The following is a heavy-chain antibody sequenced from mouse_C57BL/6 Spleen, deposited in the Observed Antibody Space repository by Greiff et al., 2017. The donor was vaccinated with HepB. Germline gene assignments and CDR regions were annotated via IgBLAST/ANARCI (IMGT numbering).Heavy chain of an antibody. CDR2: IDPSDSYT. CDR3: ARSRTGTGWYFDV. V-gene: IGHV1-59*01. CDR1: GYTFTSYW. D-gene: IGHD4-1*01. J-gene: IGHJ1*03. Sequence: QVQLQQSGAELVRPGTSVKLSCKASGYTFTSYWMHWVKQRPGQGLEWIGVIDPSDSYTNYNQKFKGKATLTVDTSSSTAYMQLSSLTSEDSAVYYCARSRTGTGWYFDVWGTGTTVTVSS.